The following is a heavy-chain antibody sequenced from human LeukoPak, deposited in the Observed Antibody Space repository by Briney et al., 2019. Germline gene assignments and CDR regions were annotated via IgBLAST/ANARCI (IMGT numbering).Heavy chain of an antibody. J-gene: IGHJ4*02. V-gene: IGHV3-7*01. CDR1: GFTFSNYW. CDR3: AKDNAYYYADY. CDR2: IKEDGSII. D-gene: IGHD3-10*01. Sequence: GGSLRLSCAASGFTFSNYWMSWVRQAPGEGLEWLANIKEDGSIIRYLDSVEGRFTVSRDNAKNSIYVQMDSLRAEDTAMYYCAKDNAYYYADYWGQGTLVTVSS.